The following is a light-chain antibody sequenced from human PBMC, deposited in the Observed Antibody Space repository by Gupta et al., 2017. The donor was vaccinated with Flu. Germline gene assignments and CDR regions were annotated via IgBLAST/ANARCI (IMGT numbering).Light chain of an antibody. J-gene: IGLJ3*02. CDR2: SNN. V-gene: IGLV1-44*01. CDR3: ATWGNSRTPEE. Sequence: QSVLTQPPSASGAPGQTVTISCSGSNSNVGTKTVNWYQQLPGTAPRLLIYSNNQRPSGVPDRFSGSRSGTSASLAINGLQAEDEGDYDCATWGNSRTPEEFGGGTKLTVL. CDR1: NSNVGTKT.